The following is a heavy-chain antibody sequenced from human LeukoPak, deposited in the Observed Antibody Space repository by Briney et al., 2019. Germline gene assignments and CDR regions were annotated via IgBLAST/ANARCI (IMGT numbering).Heavy chain of an antibody. CDR2: IIPIFGTA. CDR3: AGYSYDRKTYNWFDP. D-gene: IGHD5-18*01. V-gene: IGHV1-69*06. CDR1: GGTFSSYA. J-gene: IGHJ5*02. Sequence: SVKVSCKASGGTFSSYAISWVRQAPGQGLEWMGGIIPIFGTANYAQRFQGRVTITADKSTSTAYMELGSLRSEDTAVYYCAGYSYDRKTYNWFDPWGQGTLVTVSS.